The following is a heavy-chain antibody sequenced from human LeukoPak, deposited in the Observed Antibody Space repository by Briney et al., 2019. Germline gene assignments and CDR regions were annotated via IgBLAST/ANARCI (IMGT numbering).Heavy chain of an antibody. CDR2: IYHSGST. V-gene: IGHV4-38-2*02. CDR1: SYSISSGYY. Sequence: SETLSLACTVSSYSISSGYYWGWIRQPTGKGLEWIGSIYHSGSTYYNPSLKSRVTISVDTSKNQFSLKLSSVTAADTAVYYCARGYGVYYMDVWGKGTTVTVSS. D-gene: IGHD4-17*01. CDR3: ARGYGVYYMDV. J-gene: IGHJ6*03.